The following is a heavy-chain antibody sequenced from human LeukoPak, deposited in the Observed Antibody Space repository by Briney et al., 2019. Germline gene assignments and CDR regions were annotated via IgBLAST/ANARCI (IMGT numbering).Heavy chain of an antibody. CDR2: ISFNGST. D-gene: IGHD2-8*01. CDR1: GGSIVSYY. J-gene: IGHJ4*02. Sequence: SETLSLACTVSGGSIVSYYWSWIRQPPGKGLQWIGYISFNGSTSHNPSLKSRVTISLDTSKKQFSLKLTSVTAADTAVYYCAREYFKPPGAYYFDYWGQGTLVTVSS. CDR3: AREYFKPPGAYYFDY. V-gene: IGHV4-59*01.